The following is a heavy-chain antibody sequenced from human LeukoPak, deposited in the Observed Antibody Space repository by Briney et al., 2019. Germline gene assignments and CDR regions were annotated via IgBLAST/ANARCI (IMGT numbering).Heavy chain of an antibody. CDR2: FDPEDGET. D-gene: IGHD3-3*01. Sequence: ASVKVSCNVSGYTLTELSMHWVRQAPGKGLEWMGGFDPEDGETIYAQKFQGRVTMTEDTSTDTAYMELSSLRSEDTAVYYCATAGGPRYDFWSGYQFDYWGQGTLVTVSS. CDR3: ATAGGPRYDFWSGYQFDY. V-gene: IGHV1-24*01. J-gene: IGHJ4*02. CDR1: GYTLTELS.